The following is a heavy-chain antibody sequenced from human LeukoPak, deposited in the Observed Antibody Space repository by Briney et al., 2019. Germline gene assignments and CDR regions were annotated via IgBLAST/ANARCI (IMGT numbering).Heavy chain of an antibody. J-gene: IGHJ4*02. V-gene: IGHV1-69*05. CDR1: GGTFSSYA. D-gene: IGHD3-10*01. CDR3: ARDQPYYYYFDY. Sequence: SVKVSCKASGGTFSSYAISWVRQAPGQGLEWMGRIIPIFGTANYAQKFQGRVTITTDESTSTAYMELSSLRSEDTAVYYCARDQPYYYYFDYWGQGTLVTVSS. CDR2: IIPIFGTA.